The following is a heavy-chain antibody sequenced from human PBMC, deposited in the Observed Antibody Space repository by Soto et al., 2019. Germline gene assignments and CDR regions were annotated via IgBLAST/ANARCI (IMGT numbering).Heavy chain of an antibody. V-gene: IGHV3-23*01. CDR3: TKEATTVTPTETDV. Sequence: GGSLRLSCAASGFTFSSYAMSWVRQAPGKGLEWVSAISGSGGSTYYADSVKGRVTISRDHSKNTLYLQMNTLRAEDTAVYYCTKEATTVTPTETDVWGQGTVVTVSS. D-gene: IGHD4-17*01. CDR1: GFTFSSYA. J-gene: IGHJ4*02. CDR2: ISGSGGST.